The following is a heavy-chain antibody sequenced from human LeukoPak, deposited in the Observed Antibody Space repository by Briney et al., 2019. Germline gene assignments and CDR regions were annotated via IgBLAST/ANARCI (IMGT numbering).Heavy chain of an antibody. V-gene: IGHV4-39*07. CDR2: IYYSGST. CDR3: AREAVVTGWYGKRFWLDP. J-gene: IGHJ5*02. Sequence: KSSETLSLTCTVSGGSISSSSYYWGWIRQPPGKGLEWIGSIYYSGSTYYNPSLKSRVTISVDTSKNQFSLKVSSVTAADTAVYYCAREAVVTGWYGKRFWLDPWGQGTLVTVSS. D-gene: IGHD6-19*01. CDR1: GGSISSSSYY.